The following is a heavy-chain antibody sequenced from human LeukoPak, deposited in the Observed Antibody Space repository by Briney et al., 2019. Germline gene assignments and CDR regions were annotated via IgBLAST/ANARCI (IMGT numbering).Heavy chain of an antibody. CDR3: ARGGTYALA. Sequence: SETLSLTCTVSGGSISGYFWSWIRQPPGKGLEWIGYISYSGSTNYNPSLKSRVTISVDTSKNQFSLKLSAVTAADTAVYYYARGGTYALAWGQGTLVTVSS. CDR2: ISYSGST. V-gene: IGHV4-59*01. J-gene: IGHJ5*02. D-gene: IGHD3-16*01. CDR1: GGSISGYF.